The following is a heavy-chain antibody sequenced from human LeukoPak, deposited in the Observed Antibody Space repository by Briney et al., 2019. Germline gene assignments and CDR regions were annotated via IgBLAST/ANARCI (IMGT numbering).Heavy chain of an antibody. D-gene: IGHD3-10*01. J-gene: IGHJ4*02. CDR3: ARKRIRGLDY. Sequence: GGSLRLSCAASGFTFSTFTMNWVRQAPGKGLEWVSYISSSAETIYYADSVKGRFTISRDNAKNSLYLQMNSLRAEDTAVYYCARKRIRGLDYWGQGTLVTVSS. CDR2: ISSSAETI. CDR1: GFTFSTFT. V-gene: IGHV3-48*04.